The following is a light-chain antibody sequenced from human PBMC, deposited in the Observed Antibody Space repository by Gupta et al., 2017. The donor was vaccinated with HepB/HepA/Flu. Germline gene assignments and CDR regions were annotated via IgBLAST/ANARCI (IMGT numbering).Light chain of an antibody. CDR2: LNSDGSH. CDR3: QNWGTGIQV. J-gene: IGLJ2*01. V-gene: IGLV4-69*01. CDR1: SGHSSYA. Sequence: QLVLTQSLSASASLGASVKLTFTLSSGHSSYAIAWHQQQPEKGPRYLMKLNSDGSHSKGDGIPDRFSGSSSGAERYLTISSLQSEDEADYYCQNWGTGIQVFGGGTKLTVL.